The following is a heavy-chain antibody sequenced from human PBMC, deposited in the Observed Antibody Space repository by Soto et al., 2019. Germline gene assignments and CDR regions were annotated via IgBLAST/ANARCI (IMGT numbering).Heavy chain of an antibody. J-gene: IGHJ4*02. CDR2: ISWDGETT. V-gene: IGHV3-43*01. CDR3: ASSQGDY. Sequence: EVHLVESGGVVVQPGGSLRLSCAASGFTFDDHNMHWVRQASGKGLEWVSLISWDGETTYYADSVKGRFTISRDNSKNSLSLQMNALTTEDTALYYCASSQGDYWGQGALVTVAS. CDR1: GFTFDDHN.